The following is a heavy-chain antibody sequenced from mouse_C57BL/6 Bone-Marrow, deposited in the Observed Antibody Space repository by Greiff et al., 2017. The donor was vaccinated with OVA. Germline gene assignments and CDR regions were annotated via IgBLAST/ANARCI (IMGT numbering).Heavy chain of an antibody. CDR2: ITHSGET. CDR1: GFPITSGYY. J-gene: IGHJ4*01. V-gene: IGHV12-3*01. D-gene: IGHD4-1*01. CDR3: AGDKTGTGAMDY. Sequence: VQLQESGPGLVKPSQSLFLTCSITGFPITSGYYWIWLRQSPGKPLEWMGYITHSGETFYNPSLQSPISITRETSKNQFFLQLNSVTTEDTAMYYCAGDKTGTGAMDYWGQGTSVTVSS.